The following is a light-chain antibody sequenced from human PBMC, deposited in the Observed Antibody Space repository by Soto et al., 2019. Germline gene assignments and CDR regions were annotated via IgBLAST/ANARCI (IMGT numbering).Light chain of an antibody. V-gene: IGKV3-15*01. CDR2: GAS. CDR3: QQYNNWPTT. CDR1: ESVGRN. J-gene: IGKJ1*01. Sequence: EIVMTQSPATPSLSPRERATLSCRASESVGRNLAWYQQKPGQAPRLLIYGASTRATAIPPRFSGTGSGTEFTLTISSLQSEDFAVYYCQQYNNWPTTFGQGTKVDI.